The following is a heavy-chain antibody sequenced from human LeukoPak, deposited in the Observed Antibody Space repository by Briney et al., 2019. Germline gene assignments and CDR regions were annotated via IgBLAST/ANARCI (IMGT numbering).Heavy chain of an antibody. D-gene: IGHD3-10*01. CDR2: INPNSGGT. CDR1: VYTFTAHY. J-gene: IGHJ4*02. V-gene: IGHV1-2*02. CDR3: ARDRRYYYDAGSYFDFDY. Sequence: GASVKVSCKASVYTFTAHYMHWVRQAPGQGLEWMGWINPNSGGTNFAQKFQGRVTLTRDTSINTAYMELSGLRSDDTAAYYCARDRRYYYDAGSYFDFDYWGQGTLVTVSS.